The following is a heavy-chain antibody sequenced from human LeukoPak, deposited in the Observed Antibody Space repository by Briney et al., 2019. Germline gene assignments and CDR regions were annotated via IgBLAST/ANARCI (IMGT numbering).Heavy chain of an antibody. Sequence: SETLSLTCAVYGGSFSGYYWSWIRQPPGKGLEWIGEINHSGSTNYNPSLKSRVTISVDTSKNQFSLKLSSVTAADTAVYYCARFSSYSYYYYYMDVWGKGTTVTISS. V-gene: IGHV4-34*01. D-gene: IGHD2-15*01. CDR2: INHSGST. CDR1: GGSFSGYY. CDR3: ARFSSYSYYYYYMDV. J-gene: IGHJ6*03.